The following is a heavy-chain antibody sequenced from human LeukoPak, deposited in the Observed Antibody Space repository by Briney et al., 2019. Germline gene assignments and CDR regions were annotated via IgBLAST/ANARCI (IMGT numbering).Heavy chain of an antibody. CDR3: ARSRSYYDFWSGPEDWFDP. CDR1: GGSFSGYY. Sequence: SETLSLTCAVYGGSFSGYYWSWIRQPPGKGLEWIGEINHSGSTNYNPSLKSRVTISVDTSKNQFSLKLSSVTAADTAVYYCARSRSYYDFWSGPEDWFDPWGQGTLVTVSS. J-gene: IGHJ5*02. V-gene: IGHV4-34*01. D-gene: IGHD3-3*01. CDR2: INHSGST.